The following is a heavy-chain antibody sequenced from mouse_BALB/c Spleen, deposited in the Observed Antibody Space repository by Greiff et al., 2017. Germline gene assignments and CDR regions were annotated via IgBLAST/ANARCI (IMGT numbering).Heavy chain of an antibody. Sequence: EVKVVESGGDLVKPGGSLKLSCAASGFTFSSYGMSWVRQTPDKRLEWVATISSGGSYTYYPDSVKGRFTISRDNAKNTLYLQMSSLKSEDTAMYYCARHSYGSAMDYWGQGTSVTVSS. D-gene: IGHD1-1*01. CDR1: GFTFSSYG. V-gene: IGHV5-6*01. CDR2: ISSGGSYT. J-gene: IGHJ4*01. CDR3: ARHSYGSAMDY.